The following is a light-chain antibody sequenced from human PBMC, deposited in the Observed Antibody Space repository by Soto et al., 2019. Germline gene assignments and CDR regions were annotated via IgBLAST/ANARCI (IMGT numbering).Light chain of an antibody. CDR2: GAS. CDR1: QSVSSSY. CDR3: QQYGSSPVT. Sequence: EIVLTQSPGTLSLSPGERATLSCRASQSVSSSYLAWYQPKPGQAPRLLIYGASSRATGITDRFSGSGSGTDFTLTISRLEPEDFAVYYCQQYGSSPVTFGPGTKVDIK. J-gene: IGKJ3*01. V-gene: IGKV3-20*01.